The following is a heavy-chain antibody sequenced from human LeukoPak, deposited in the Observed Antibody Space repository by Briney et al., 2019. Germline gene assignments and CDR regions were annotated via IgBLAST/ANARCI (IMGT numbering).Heavy chain of an antibody. J-gene: IGHJ4*02. CDR2: IYPGDSDT. CDR1: GYTFSTYW. Sequence: GESLKISCKGSGYTFSTYWIAWVRQMPGRGLEWMGIIYPGDSDTRYSPSFQGQVTISADKSISTAYLQWNNLEASDTAIYYYARRPRDSSGYYFDLWGQGTLVTVSS. V-gene: IGHV5-51*01. CDR3: ARRPRDSSGYYFDL. D-gene: IGHD3-22*01.